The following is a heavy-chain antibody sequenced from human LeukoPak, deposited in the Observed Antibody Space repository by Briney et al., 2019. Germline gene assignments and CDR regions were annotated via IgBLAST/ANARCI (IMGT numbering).Heavy chain of an antibody. V-gene: IGHV3-23*01. D-gene: IGHD4-11*01. Sequence: GGSLRLSCAASGFSFGTYGMSWVRQAPGKGLEWVSAISDSGGSTFYADSVKGRFTISRDNSRNTLYLQMKSLRAEDTAVYYCAKRVDYSNSSGGYFDYWGQGTLVTVSS. J-gene: IGHJ4*02. CDR1: GFSFGTYG. CDR3: AKRVDYSNSSGGYFDY. CDR2: ISDSGGST.